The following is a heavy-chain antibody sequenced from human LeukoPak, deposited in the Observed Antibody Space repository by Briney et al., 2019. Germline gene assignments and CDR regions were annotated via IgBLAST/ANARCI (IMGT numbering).Heavy chain of an antibody. CDR3: ARDSDTSGYYPLVDY. CDR2: INPSGGRT. Sequence: ASVKVSCKASGSTFTSYYMHWVRQAPGQGLEWMGIINPSGGRTTYAQKIQGRVTMTRDTSTSTVYMELSGLRSEDTAVYYCARDSDTSGYYPLVDYWGQGTLVTVSS. D-gene: IGHD3-22*01. V-gene: IGHV1-46*01. J-gene: IGHJ4*02. CDR1: GSTFTSYY.